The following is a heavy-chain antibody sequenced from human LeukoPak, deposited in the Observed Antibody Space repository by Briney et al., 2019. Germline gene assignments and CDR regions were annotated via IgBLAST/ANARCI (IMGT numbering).Heavy chain of an antibody. V-gene: IGHV1-18*01. J-gene: IGHJ5*02. CDR1: GYTFTSYG. Sequence: ASVKVSCKASGYTFTSYGISWVRQATGQGLEWMGWISAYNGNTNYTQKLQGRVTMTTDTSTSTAYMELRSLRSDDTAVYYCARTIAVAGKGDWFDPWGQGTLVTVSS. CDR3: ARTIAVAGKGDWFDP. CDR2: ISAYNGNT. D-gene: IGHD6-19*01.